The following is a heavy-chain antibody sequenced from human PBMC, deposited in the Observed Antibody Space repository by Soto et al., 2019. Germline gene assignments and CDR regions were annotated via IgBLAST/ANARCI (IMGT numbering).Heavy chain of an antibody. CDR2: ISSSGSA. V-gene: IGHV3-11*05. J-gene: IGHJ4*02. Sequence: GGSLRLSCAASGFTFSDYFMTWIRQAPGKGLQWVSYISSSGSANYADSVKGRFTTSRDNAKNSLYLQMNNLRVEDTAVYYCARDWATTLLTSPYYWGPGTLVPVSS. CDR1: GFTFSDYF. CDR3: ARDWATTLLTSPYY. D-gene: IGHD2-15*01.